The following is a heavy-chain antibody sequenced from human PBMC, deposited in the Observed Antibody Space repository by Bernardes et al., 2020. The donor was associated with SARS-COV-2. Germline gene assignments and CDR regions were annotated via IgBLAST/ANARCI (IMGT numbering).Heavy chain of an antibody. V-gene: IGHV3-30*03. CDR1: GFTFSSHA. D-gene: IGHD7-27*01. CDR2: ISDDGSNK. CDR3: ARVGKVDWYFDL. Sequence: WGSLRLSCAASGFTFSSHAMHWVRQAPGKGLEWVTVISDDGSNKYYGDSVKGRFTISRDNAKNSLYLQMNSLRAEDTAVYYCARVGKVDWYFDLWGRGTVVTVHS. J-gene: IGHJ2*01.